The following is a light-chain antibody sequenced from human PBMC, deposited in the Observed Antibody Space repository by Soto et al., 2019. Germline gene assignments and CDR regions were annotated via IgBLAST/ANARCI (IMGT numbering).Light chain of an antibody. CDR1: QSVSNNY. CDR3: QQRSNWPPIT. J-gene: IGKJ5*01. CDR2: GAS. Sequence: EIVLTQSPGTLSLSPGERATLPCRAIQSVSNNYLAWYQQKPGQAPRLLIYGASNRATGIPDRFSGSGSGTDFTLTISSLEPEDFAVYYCQQRSNWPPITFGQGTRLEIK. V-gene: IGKV3D-20*02.